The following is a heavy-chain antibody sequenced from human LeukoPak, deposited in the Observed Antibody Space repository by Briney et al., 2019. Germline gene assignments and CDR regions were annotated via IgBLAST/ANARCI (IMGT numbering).Heavy chain of an antibody. J-gene: IGHJ4*02. V-gene: IGHV3-20*04. CDR3: ARDYCGSDCYPFDY. D-gene: IGHD2-21*02. CDR2: INWNGGST. CDR1: GFTFDDYG. Sequence: PGGSLRLSCAVSGFTFDDYGVSWVRQAPGKGLEWASGINWNGGSTGYADSVKGRFTISRDNAKKSVYLKMNSLRGEDTALYYCARDYCGSDCYPFDYRGQGTLVTVSS.